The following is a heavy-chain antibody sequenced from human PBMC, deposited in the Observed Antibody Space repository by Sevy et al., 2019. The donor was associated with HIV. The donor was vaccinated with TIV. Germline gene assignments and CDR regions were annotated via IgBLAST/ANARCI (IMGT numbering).Heavy chain of an antibody. V-gene: IGHV4-31*03. CDR1: GGSISSDGYY. CDR2: IYYNGNS. D-gene: IGHD6-13*01. CDR3: ARDSGTSPSCQHWGYYALDV. Sequence: SETLSLTCTVSGGSISSDGYYWSWIRQHPGKGLEWIGYIYYNGNSDYNPSLKSRVAISVDTSMNQFSLRLSSVTAADTAVDYCARDSGTSPSCQHWGYYALDVWGQGTTVTVSS. J-gene: IGHJ6*02.